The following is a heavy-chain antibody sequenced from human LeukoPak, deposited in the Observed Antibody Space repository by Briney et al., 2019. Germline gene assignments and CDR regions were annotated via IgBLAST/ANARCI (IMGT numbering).Heavy chain of an antibody. V-gene: IGHV3-30*02. CDR2: IRYDGSNK. D-gene: IGHD4-17*01. CDR1: GFTFSSYG. CDR3: ARVVDHDYGDYYLDY. Sequence: GGSLRLSCAASGFTFSSYGMHWVRQAPGKGLEWVAFIRYDGSNKYYADSVKGRFTISRDNAKNTLYLQMNSLRAEDTAVYYCARVVDHDYGDYYLDYWGQGTLVTVSS. J-gene: IGHJ4*02.